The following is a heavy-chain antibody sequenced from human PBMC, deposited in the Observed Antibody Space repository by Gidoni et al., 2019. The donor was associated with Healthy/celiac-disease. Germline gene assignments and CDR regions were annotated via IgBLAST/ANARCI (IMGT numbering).Heavy chain of an antibody. CDR2: INAGNGNT. J-gene: IGHJ4*02. CDR1: GYPFTSYA. V-gene: IGHV1-3*01. CDR3: AREQWLGFDY. Sequence: QVQLVQSGAEVKKPGASVKVSCKASGYPFTSYAMHLVRPAPGQRLEWMGWINAGNGNTKYSQKFQGRVTITRDTSASTAYMELSSLRSEDTAVYYCAREQWLGFDYWGQGTLVTVSS. D-gene: IGHD6-19*01.